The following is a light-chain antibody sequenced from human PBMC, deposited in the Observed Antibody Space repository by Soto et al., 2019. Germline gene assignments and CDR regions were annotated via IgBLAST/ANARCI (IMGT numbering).Light chain of an antibody. V-gene: IGLV2-14*01. CDR2: DVS. CDR3: SSHTSSSTRV. CDR1: SSDVGGYNY. J-gene: IGLJ1*01. Sequence: QSALTRPASVSGSPGQSITISCTGTSSDVGGYNYVSWYQQHPGKAPKLMIYDVSNRPSGVSNRFSGSKSGNTASLTISGLQAEDEADYYCSSHTSSSTRVFGTGTKLTVL.